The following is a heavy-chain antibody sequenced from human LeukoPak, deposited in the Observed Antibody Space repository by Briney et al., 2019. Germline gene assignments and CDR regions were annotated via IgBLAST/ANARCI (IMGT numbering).Heavy chain of an antibody. CDR2: INPNSGDT. V-gene: IGHV1-2*02. D-gene: IGHD2-2*01. CDR3: ARVQYQLLFEGNWFDP. Sequence: ASVKVSFKASGYTFSGYYIHWVRQPPGQGLEWMGWINPNSGDTHYAQKFQGRVTMTRDTSSSTAYMDLNSLISDDTAVYYCARVQYQLLFEGNWFDPWGQGTLVTVSS. J-gene: IGHJ5*02. CDR1: GYTFSGYY.